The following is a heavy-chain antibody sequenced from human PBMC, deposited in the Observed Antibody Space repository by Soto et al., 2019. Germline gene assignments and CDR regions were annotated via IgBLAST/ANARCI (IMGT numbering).Heavy chain of an antibody. V-gene: IGHV6-1*01. CDR2: TYYRSKWYN. CDR1: GDSVSSNSAA. Sequence: SQTLSLTCAISGDSVSSNSAAWNWIRQSPSRGLEWLGRTYYRSKWYNDYAVSVKSRITINPDTSKYQFSLQLNSVTPEDTAVYYCARESGVIAVAGTPKYNWFDPWGQGTLVTVSS. J-gene: IGHJ5*02. D-gene: IGHD6-19*01. CDR3: ARESGVIAVAGTPKYNWFDP.